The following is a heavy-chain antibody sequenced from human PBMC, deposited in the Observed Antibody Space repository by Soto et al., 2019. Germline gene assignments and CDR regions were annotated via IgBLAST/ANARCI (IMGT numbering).Heavy chain of an antibody. J-gene: IGHJ6*02. CDR1: GGSFSGYY. CDR2: INHSGST. Sequence: PSETLSLTCAVYGGSFSGYYWSWVRQPPGKGLEWIGEINHSGSTNYNPSLKSRVTISVDTSKNQFSLKLSSVTAADTAVYYCASSHSSGWYYYYGMDVWGQGTTVTVSS. D-gene: IGHD6-19*01. CDR3: ASSHSSGWYYYYGMDV. V-gene: IGHV4-34*01.